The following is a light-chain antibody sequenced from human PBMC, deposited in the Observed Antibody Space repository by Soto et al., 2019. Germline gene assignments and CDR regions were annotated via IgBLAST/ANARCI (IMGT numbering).Light chain of an antibody. CDR2: GAS. CDR1: QDITTKR. V-gene: IGKV3-20*01. J-gene: IGKJ1*01. Sequence: EIVLTQSPGTLSLSPGGRASLSCRASQDITTKRLAWYQQKPGHTPRLLIYGASNRAPGIPDRFSGSGSGTDFTLTISGVGPEDFAVYYCLQYDTAPRTFGQGTKVDIK. CDR3: LQYDTAPRT.